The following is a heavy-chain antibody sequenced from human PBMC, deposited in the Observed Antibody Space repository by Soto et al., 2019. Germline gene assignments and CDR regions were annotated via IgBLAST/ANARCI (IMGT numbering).Heavy chain of an antibody. D-gene: IGHD1-26*01. V-gene: IGHV4-4*02. J-gene: IGHJ6*02. CDR1: GGSISSSNW. CDR2: IYHSGST. Sequence: QVQLQESGPGLVKPSGTLSLTCAVSGGSISSSNWWSWVRQPPGKGLEWIGEIYHSGSTNNNPSPKRRVTIAVDKSKNQFSLKLSSVTAADTAVYYCARVSGTQRYGMDVWGQGTTVTVSS. CDR3: ARVSGTQRYGMDV.